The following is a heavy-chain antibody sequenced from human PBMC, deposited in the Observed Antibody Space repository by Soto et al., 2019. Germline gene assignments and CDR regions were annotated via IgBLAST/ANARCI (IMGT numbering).Heavy chain of an antibody. J-gene: IGHJ2*01. Sequence: QLVQSGAEVKKPGASVRVSCTASGYTFTNHDVNGVRQAPGQGPEWIGWMHANRDNAGYAQRLQGRVTKTRNDAITTAYLELRALTSEDTAVYYCAKLAQRSTGVCYIGDWYFDLWGRGTLVTVSS. V-gene: IGHV1-8*01. CDR3: AKLAQRSTGVCYIGDWYFDL. D-gene: IGHD2-8*01. CDR1: GYTFTNHD. CDR2: MHANRDNA.